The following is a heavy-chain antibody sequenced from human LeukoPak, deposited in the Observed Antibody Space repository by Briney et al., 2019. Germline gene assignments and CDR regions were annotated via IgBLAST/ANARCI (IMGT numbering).Heavy chain of an antibody. Sequence: SETLSLTCTVSGGSISSYYWSWIRQPPGKGLEWIGYIYYSGSTNYNPSLKSRVTISVDTSKNQFSLKLSSVTAADTAVYYCARGFGFWSGYSYWGQGTLVTVSS. CDR2: IYYSGST. CDR1: GGSISSYY. CDR3: ARGFGFWSGYSY. J-gene: IGHJ4*02. D-gene: IGHD3-3*01. V-gene: IGHV4-59*13.